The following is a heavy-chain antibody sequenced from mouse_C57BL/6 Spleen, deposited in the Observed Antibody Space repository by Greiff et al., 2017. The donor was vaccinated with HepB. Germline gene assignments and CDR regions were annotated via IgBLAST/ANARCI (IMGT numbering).Heavy chain of an antibody. D-gene: IGHD2-1*01. CDR1: GYSFTSYY. CDR2: IYPGSGNT. J-gene: IGHJ3*01. Sequence: VQLQQSGPELVKPGASVKISCKASGYSFTSYYIHWVKQRPGQGLEWIGWIYPGSGNTKYNEKFKGKATLTADTSSSTAYMQLSSLTSEDSAVYYCAREVYSWFAYWGQGTLVTVSA. V-gene: IGHV1-66*01. CDR3: AREVYSWFAY.